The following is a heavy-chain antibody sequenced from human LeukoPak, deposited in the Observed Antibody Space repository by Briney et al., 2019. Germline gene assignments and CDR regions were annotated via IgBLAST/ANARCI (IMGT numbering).Heavy chain of an antibody. CDR3: ATPLGSGWFGPFDS. D-gene: IGHD6-19*01. J-gene: IGHJ4*02. CDR1: GFTFSAFA. Sequence: PGGSLRLSCAASGFTFSAFAINWVRQAPGKALEWVSAVSGSGTNSYYADSVKGRFTISRDNAKNTLYLQMNSLRAEDTAVYYCATPLGSGWFGPFDSWGQGTLVTVSS. CDR2: VSGSGTNS. V-gene: IGHV3-23*01.